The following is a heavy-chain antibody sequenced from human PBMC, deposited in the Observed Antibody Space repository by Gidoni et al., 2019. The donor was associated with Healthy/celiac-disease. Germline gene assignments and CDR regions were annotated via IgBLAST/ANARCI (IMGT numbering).Heavy chain of an antibody. CDR2: IYYSGST. D-gene: IGHD3-10*01. CDR3: ARARSYGSESYHWYFDL. Sequence: QVQLPESGSGLVKPSETLSLTCTVSGGSISRYYWSWIRQPPGKGLEWIGYIYYSGSTNYNPSLKSRVTISVDTSKNPFSLKLCSVTAADTAVYSCARARSYGSESYHWYFDLWGRGTLVTVSS. CDR1: GGSISRYY. J-gene: IGHJ2*01. V-gene: IGHV4-59*01.